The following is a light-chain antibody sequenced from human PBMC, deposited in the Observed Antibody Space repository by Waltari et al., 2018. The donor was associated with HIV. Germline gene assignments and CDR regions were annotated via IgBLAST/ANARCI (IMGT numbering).Light chain of an antibody. J-gene: IGKJ4*01. CDR2: SAS. CDR3: QQASALPLT. V-gene: IGKV1-39*01. Sequence: DILMTQSPASLSASLGDRVTMTCRSSHDVVTYVSLYQQRPGKPPSLLIYSASTLHIGVPSRFTGAGSGRLFTLTINRLQPEDFASYFCQQASALPLTFGGGTNV. CDR1: HDVVTY.